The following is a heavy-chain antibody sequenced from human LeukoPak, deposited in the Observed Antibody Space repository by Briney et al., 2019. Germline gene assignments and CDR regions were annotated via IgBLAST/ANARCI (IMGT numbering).Heavy chain of an antibody. CDR2: ISDTPNTM. D-gene: IGHD5-12*01. Sequence: GGPLRLSCAASGFTFSSYAMSWVRQAPGKGLEWVSYISDTPNTMYYADSVKGRFTISRDNAKNSLFLQMNSLRVDDTAVYYCAREYTGSEYFDYWGQGTLVTVSS. J-gene: IGHJ4*02. CDR1: GFTFSSYA. V-gene: IGHV3-48*04. CDR3: AREYTGSEYFDY.